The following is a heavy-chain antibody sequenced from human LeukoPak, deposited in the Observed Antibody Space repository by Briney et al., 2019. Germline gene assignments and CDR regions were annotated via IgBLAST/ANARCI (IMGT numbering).Heavy chain of an antibody. CDR1: GFTFSDYA. J-gene: IGHJ3*01. V-gene: IGHV3-23*01. CDR3: AKGHGDYIPSNYLDS. D-gene: IGHD4-17*01. CDR2: ISGRSDRT. Sequence: GGSLRLSCAASGFTFSDYAMSWVRQAPGKGLEWVSSISGRSDRTYYADSVKGRFTIFRDNGRNTLSLQMNSLTVEDTAVYYCAKGHGDYIPSNYLDSWGQGTMVTVSS.